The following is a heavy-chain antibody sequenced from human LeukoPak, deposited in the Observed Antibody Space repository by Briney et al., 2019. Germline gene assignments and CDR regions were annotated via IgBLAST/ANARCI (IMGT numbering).Heavy chain of an antibody. D-gene: IGHD2-15*01. CDR3: ARESPDIVVVVTAALRRSWFDP. CDR2: INPDNGGT. Sequence: ASVKVSCKASRYTFTGYYIHWVRQAPGQGPEWMGWINPDNGGTNYALKFQGRVTMTRDTSINTAYMEVSRLKSDDTAVYYCARESPDIVVVVTAALRRSWFDPWGQGTLVTVSS. J-gene: IGHJ5*02. CDR1: RYTFTGYY. V-gene: IGHV1-2*02.